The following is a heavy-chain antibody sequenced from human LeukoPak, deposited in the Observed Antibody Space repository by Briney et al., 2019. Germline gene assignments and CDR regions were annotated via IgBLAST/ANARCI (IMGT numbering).Heavy chain of an antibody. CDR1: GGSISSYY. CDR2: IYYSGST. Sequence: SETLSLTCTVSGGSISSYYWSWIRQPPGKGLEWIGYIYYSGSTNYNPSLMSRVTISVDTSKNQFSLKLTSVTAADTAVYYCARKAAAVDYWGQGTLVTVSS. D-gene: IGHD6-13*01. CDR3: ARKAAAVDY. V-gene: IGHV4-59*01. J-gene: IGHJ4*02.